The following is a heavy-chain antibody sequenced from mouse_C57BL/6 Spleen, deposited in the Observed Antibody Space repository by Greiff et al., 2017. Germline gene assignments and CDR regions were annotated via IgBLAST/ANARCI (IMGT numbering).Heavy chain of an antibody. CDR1: GYTFTSYW. V-gene: IGHV1-61*01. D-gene: IGHD1-1*01. J-gene: IGHJ4*01. CDR2: IYPSDSET. CDR3: ARRYYYARGDAMDY. Sequence: QVQLKESGAELVRPGSSVKLSCKASGYTFTSYWMDWVKQRPGQGLEWIGNIYPSDSETHYNQKFKDKATLTVDKSSSTAYMQLSSLTSEDSAVYYCARRYYYARGDAMDYWGQGTSVTVSS.